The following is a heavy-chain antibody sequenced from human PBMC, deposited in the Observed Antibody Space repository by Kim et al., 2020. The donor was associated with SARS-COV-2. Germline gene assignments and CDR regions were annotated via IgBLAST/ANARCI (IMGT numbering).Heavy chain of an antibody. V-gene: IGHV3-23*01. D-gene: IGHD6-13*01. CDR3: AKDPTNLIAAADTGY. J-gene: IGHJ4*02. CDR1: GFTFSSYA. CDR2: ISGSGGST. Sequence: GGSLRLSCAASGFTFSSYAMSWVRQAPGKGLEWVSGISGSGGSTYFADSVRGRFTISRDNSKNTLYLQMNSLRAEDTAVYYCAKDPTNLIAAADTGYWGQRALVTVSS.